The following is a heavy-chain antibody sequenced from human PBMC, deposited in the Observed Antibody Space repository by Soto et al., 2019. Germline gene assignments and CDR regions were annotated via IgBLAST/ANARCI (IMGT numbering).Heavy chain of an antibody. Sequence: VGSLRLSCAASGFTFSSYAMSWVRQAPGKGLEWVSAISGSGGSTYYADSVKGRFTISRDNSKNTLYLQMNSLRAEDTAVYYCAKDPRPYGSTDYYYDYWGQGTLVTVSS. CDR3: AKDPRPYGSTDYYYDY. CDR2: ISGSGGST. D-gene: IGHD3-10*01. V-gene: IGHV3-23*01. CDR1: GFTFSSYA. J-gene: IGHJ4*02.